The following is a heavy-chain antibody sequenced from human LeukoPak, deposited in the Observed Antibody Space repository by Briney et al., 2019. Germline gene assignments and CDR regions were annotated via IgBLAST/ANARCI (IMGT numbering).Heavy chain of an antibody. V-gene: IGHV1-69*05. J-gene: IGHJ3*02. CDR3: ARVGRRFGEPYAFDI. D-gene: IGHD3-10*01. Sequence: GASVKVSCKASGGTFSSYAISWVRQAPGQGLEWMGGIIPIFGTANYAQKFQGRVTITTDESTSTAYMELSSLRSDDTAVYYCARVGRRFGEPYAFDIWGQGKMVTVSS. CDR2: IIPIFGTA. CDR1: GGTFSSYA.